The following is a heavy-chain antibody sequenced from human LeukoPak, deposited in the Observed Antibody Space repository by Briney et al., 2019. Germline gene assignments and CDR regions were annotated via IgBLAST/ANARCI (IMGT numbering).Heavy chain of an antibody. CDR3: AGRMVGGIAAAGTIDY. V-gene: IGHV4-31*03. Sequence: PSETLSLTCTVSGGSISSGGYYWSWIRQHPGKGLEWIGYIYYSGSTYYNPSLKSRVTISVDTSKNQFSLKLSSVTAADTAVYYCAGRMVGGIAAAGTIDYWGQGTLVTVSS. CDR1: GGSISSGGYY. D-gene: IGHD6-13*01. CDR2: IYYSGST. J-gene: IGHJ4*02.